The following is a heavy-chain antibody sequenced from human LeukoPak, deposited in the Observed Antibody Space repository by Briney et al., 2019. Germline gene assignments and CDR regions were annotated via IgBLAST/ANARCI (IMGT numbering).Heavy chain of an antibody. D-gene: IGHD2-21*01. CDR1: GFTVSSNY. J-gene: IGHJ3*02. Sequence: GGSLRLSCAASGFTVSSNYMTWVRQAPGKGLEWVSLIYSGGSTYYADSVKGRFTISRDISKNTLYPQMNSLRGEDTAVYYCLGEFHVASSFAFDIWGQGTKVTVSA. CDR3: LGEFHVASSFAFDI. CDR2: IYSGGST. V-gene: IGHV3-66*01.